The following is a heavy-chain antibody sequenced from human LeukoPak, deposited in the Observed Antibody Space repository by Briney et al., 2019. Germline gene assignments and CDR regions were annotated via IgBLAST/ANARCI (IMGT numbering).Heavy chain of an antibody. CDR3: TRCPSSTSCYGILLDY. CDR2: IKQDGSEK. D-gene: IGHD2-2*01. V-gene: IGHV3-7*03. Sequence: QSGGSLRLSCAASGFTFRTYWMSWVRQAPGKGLEWVANIKQDGSEKNYVDSVKGRFTISRDNTKNSLYLQMNSLTAQDTAVYYCTRCPSSTSCYGILLDYWGQGTLVTVSS. J-gene: IGHJ4*02. CDR1: GFTFRTYW.